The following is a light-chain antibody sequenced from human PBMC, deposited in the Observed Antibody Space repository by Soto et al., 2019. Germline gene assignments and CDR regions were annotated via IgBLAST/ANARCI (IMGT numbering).Light chain of an antibody. J-gene: IGKJ1*01. V-gene: IGKV3-15*01. Sequence: EIVMTQSPAALSVSPGESATLSCRASQSVSSNLAWYHQKPGQAPRLLIYDASTRATGIPDRFRGSGSGTEFTLTISDLQSEDFAVYYCQQYKNWPPWTFGQGTKVEIK. CDR2: DAS. CDR1: QSVSSN. CDR3: QQYKNWPPWT.